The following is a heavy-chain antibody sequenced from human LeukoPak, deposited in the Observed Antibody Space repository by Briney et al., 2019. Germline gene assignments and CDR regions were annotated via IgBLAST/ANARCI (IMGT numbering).Heavy chain of an antibody. J-gene: IGHJ4*02. CDR2: IYYTGSA. CDR1: GGFISSGSYY. Sequence: PSETLSLTCTVSGGFISSGSYYWNWIRQPPGKGLEWMGYIYYTGSANYNPSLESRVTISVDTSKSQFSLKLNSVTAADTAVYYCARDNLATLDSWGQGTLVTVSS. V-gene: IGHV4-61*01. CDR3: ARDNLATLDS. D-gene: IGHD6-6*01.